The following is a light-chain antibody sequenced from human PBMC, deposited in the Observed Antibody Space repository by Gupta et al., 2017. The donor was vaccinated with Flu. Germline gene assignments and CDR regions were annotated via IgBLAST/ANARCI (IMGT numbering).Light chain of an antibody. CDR2: NVS. V-gene: IGKV1-6*01. CDR1: QDIRNT. Sequence: AIQMTQSPSSLSASVGDRVTITCRASQDIRNTLGWYQQKPGKAPKLLMYNVSTLQSGVPSRFSGSGSGTDFTLTIRSLQPEDLATYYCQHDYNSPLTFGGGTKVEIK. J-gene: IGKJ4*01. CDR3: QHDYNSPLT.